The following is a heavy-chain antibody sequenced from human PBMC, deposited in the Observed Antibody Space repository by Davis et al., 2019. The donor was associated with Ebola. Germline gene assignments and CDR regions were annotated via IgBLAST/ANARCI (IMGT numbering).Heavy chain of an antibody. CDR1: GFTLSSYW. J-gene: IGHJ6*04. CDR3: AREQMTTLFFYGMDV. V-gene: IGHV3-7*01. Sequence: GESLKISCAASGFTLSSYWMNWVRQAPGKGLEWVANIKEVGSEKYYVDSVKGRITISRDNAKKSLYLQMNSLRAEDTAVYYCAREQMTTLFFYGMDVWGKGTTVTVSS. D-gene: IGHD5-24*01. CDR2: IKEVGSEK.